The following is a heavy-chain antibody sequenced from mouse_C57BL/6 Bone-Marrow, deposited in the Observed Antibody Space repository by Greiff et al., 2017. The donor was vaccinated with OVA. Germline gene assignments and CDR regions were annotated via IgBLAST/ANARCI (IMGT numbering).Heavy chain of an antibody. V-gene: IGHV3-6*01. CDR2: ISYDGSN. CDR1: GYSITSGYY. Sequence: EVKLMEPGPGLVKPSQSLSLTCSVTGYSITSGYYWNWIRQFPGNKLEWMGYISYDGSNNYNPSLKNRISITRDTSKNQFFLKLNSVTTEDTATYYCARDVRHFDYWGQGTTLTVSS. J-gene: IGHJ2*01. CDR3: ARDVRHFDY.